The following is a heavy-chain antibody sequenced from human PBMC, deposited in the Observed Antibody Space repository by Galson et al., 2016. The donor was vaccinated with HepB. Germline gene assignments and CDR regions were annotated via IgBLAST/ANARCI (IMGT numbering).Heavy chain of an antibody. CDR2: ISNDGSKR. J-gene: IGHJ4*02. D-gene: IGHD3-16*01. CDR1: GFTFTNYG. Sequence: SLRLSCAASGFTFTNYGMNWLRQAPGKGLEWVAYISNDGSKRYFADSVKGRFTISRDNSKNTLFLHMSSLRAEDTAVYYCARCRILGAPRAPYFDYWGQGTLVTVSS. CDR3: ARCRILGAPRAPYFDY. V-gene: IGHV3-30*03.